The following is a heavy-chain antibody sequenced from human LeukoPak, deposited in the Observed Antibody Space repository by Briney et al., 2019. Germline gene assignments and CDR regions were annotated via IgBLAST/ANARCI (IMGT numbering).Heavy chain of an antibody. CDR2: IYYSGST. Sequence: SETLSLTCTVSGGSISSSSYYWGWIRQPPGKGLEWIGSIYYSGSTYYNLSLKSRVTISVDTSKNQFSLKLSSVTAADTAVYYCARSGHYGDYEVDYWGQGTLVTVSS. V-gene: IGHV4-39*01. CDR3: ARSGHYGDYEVDY. CDR1: GGSISSSSYY. J-gene: IGHJ4*02. D-gene: IGHD4-17*01.